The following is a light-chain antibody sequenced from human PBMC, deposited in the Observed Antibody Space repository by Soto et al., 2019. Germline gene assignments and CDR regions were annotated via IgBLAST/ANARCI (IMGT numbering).Light chain of an antibody. CDR1: QSVSSSY. V-gene: IGKV3-20*01. J-gene: IGKJ4*01. Sequence: EIVLAQSPGTLSLSPGGRATLSCRASQSVSSSYLAWYQQKPGQAPRLLIYGASIRATGIPDRFSGSGSGTDFTLTISRLEPEDFAVYYCQQFQSSPLTFGGGTKVEIK. CDR3: QQFQSSPLT. CDR2: GAS.